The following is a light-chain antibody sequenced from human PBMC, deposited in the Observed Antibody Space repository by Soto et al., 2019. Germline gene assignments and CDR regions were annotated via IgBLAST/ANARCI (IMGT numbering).Light chain of an antibody. Sequence: QSALTQPASVSGSPGQSITIPCTGTSSDVGAYNSVSWYQQHPGKAPKVMIYDATDRPSGVSNRFSGSKSGNTAYLTISGLQADDEADYYCSSYTSTNTVLFGGGTKLTVL. CDR1: SSDVGAYNS. CDR2: DAT. V-gene: IGLV2-14*01. J-gene: IGLJ2*01. CDR3: SSYTSTNTVL.